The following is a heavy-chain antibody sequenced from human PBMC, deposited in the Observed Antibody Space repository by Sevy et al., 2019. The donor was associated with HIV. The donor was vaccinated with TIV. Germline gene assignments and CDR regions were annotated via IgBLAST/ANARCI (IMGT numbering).Heavy chain of an antibody. CDR2: VSSDGSEI. V-gene: IGHV3-30-3*01. D-gene: IGHD7-27*01. Sequence: GGSPRLSCAVSGFTFSTYAMHWVRQAPGKGLECVAIVSSDGSEINYADSVKGRFTISRDNSRNTLYLQMNSLRTEDTALYYCARDQLGGIDYWGQGTLVTVSS. J-gene: IGHJ4*02. CDR1: GFTFSTYA. CDR3: ARDQLGGIDY.